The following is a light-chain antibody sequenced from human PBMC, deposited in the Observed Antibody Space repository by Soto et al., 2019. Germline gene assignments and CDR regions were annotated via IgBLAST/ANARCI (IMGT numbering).Light chain of an antibody. V-gene: IGKV3D-20*02. CDR3: QQRTNWPPKDT. Sequence: EIVMTQSPATLSVSPGERATLSCRASQSVSSSYLAWYQQKPGQAPRLLIYDASNRASGTPARFSGSGSGTDFTLTISSLEPEDFAVYYCQQRTNWPPKDTFGQGTKVDIK. J-gene: IGKJ2*01. CDR1: QSVSSSY. CDR2: DAS.